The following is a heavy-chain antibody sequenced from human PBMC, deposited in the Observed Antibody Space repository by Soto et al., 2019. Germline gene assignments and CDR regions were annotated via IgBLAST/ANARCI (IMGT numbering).Heavy chain of an antibody. D-gene: IGHD4-4*01. Sequence: GGSLRLSCAASGFTFSSYAMNWVRQAPGKGLEWVSYISSSGTTIYYTDSVKGRFTISRDNAKNSLFLLMNSLRDEDTAVYYCARYDYSNYGASDVWGQGTTVTVSS. CDR2: ISSSGTTI. CDR3: ARYDYSNYGASDV. V-gene: IGHV3-48*02. J-gene: IGHJ6*02. CDR1: GFTFSSYA.